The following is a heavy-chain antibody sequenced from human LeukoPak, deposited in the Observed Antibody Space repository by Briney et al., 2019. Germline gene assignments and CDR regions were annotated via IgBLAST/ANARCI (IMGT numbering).Heavy chain of an antibody. V-gene: IGHV4-59*08. Sequence: SETLSLTCTVSGGSISSYYWSWIRQPPGKGLEWIGYIYYSGSTNYNPSLKSRVTISVDTSKNQFSLKLSSVTAADTAVYYCARLVYYDSSGYYFDYWGQGPWSPSPQ. CDR3: ARLVYYDSSGYYFDY. D-gene: IGHD3-22*01. CDR1: GGSISSYY. CDR2: IYYSGST. J-gene: IGHJ4*02.